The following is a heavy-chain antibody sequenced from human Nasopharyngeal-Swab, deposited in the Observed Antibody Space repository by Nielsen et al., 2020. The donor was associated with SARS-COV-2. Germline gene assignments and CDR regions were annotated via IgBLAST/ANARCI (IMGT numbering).Heavy chain of an antibody. V-gene: IGHV4-31*03. D-gene: IGHD3-3*01. J-gene: IGHJ4*02. CDR2: IYYSGST. CDR3: ARDPGKETIFGVVNLYFDY. Sequence: LRLSCTVSGGSISSGGYYWSWIRQHPGKGLEWIGYIYYSGSTYYNPSLKSRVTISVDTSKNQFSLKLSSVTAADTAVYYCARDPGKETIFGVVNLYFDYWGQGTLVTVSS. CDR1: GGSISSGGYY.